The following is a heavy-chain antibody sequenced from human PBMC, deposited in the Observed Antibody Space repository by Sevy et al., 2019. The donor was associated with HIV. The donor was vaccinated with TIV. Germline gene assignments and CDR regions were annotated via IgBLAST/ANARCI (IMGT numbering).Heavy chain of an antibody. Sequence: GGSLRLSCAASGFTFGSYAMHWVRQAPGKGLEWLAFISYDGSRKYDADSVKGRFTISRDNSKNTLFMQVNSLRAEDTALYYCARERHRQALNVWGQGTMVTVSS. CDR2: ISYDGSRK. V-gene: IGHV3-30-3*01. CDR3: ARERHRQALNV. CDR1: GFTFGSYA. J-gene: IGHJ3*01.